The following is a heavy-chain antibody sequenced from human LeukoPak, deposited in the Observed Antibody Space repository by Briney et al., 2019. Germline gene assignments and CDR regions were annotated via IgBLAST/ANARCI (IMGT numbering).Heavy chain of an antibody. CDR2: ISPSGTTM. CDR1: GFTFSDYY. Sequence: GGSQRLSCAASGFTFSDYYMSWIRQAPGKGLEWVSYISPSGTTMFYADSVKGRFTISRDNAKSSLSLQMNSLRAEDSAVYYCARYKGLGDWGQGTLVTVSS. CDR3: ARYKGLGD. J-gene: IGHJ4*02. V-gene: IGHV3-11*01. D-gene: IGHD1-1*01.